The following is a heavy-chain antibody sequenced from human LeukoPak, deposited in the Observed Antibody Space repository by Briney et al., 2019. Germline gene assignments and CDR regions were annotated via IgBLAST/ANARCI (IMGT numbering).Heavy chain of an antibody. CDR1: GFTFSSYA. Sequence: GGSLRLSCAASGFTFSSYAMSWVRQAPGKGLEWVSAISGSGSTTYYADPVKGRFTISRDNSKNTLYLQMNSLRAEDTAVYYCAKRRGLELLYYYYMDVWGKGTTVTVSS. D-gene: IGHD1-7*01. CDR3: AKRRGLELLYYYYMDV. CDR2: ISGSGSTT. J-gene: IGHJ6*03. V-gene: IGHV3-23*01.